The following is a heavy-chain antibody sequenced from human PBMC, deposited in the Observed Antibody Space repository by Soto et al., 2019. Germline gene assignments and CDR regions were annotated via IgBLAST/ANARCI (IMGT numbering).Heavy chain of an antibody. J-gene: IGHJ4*02. V-gene: IGHV1-46*01. Sequence: ASVKVSCKASGYTFTSYYMHWVRQAPGQGLEWMGIINPSGGSTSYAQKFQGRVTMTRDTSTSTVYMELSSLRSEDTAVYYCARVQYYYDSSGYWDYFDYWGQGTLVTVSS. D-gene: IGHD3-22*01. CDR1: GYTFTSYY. CDR3: ARVQYYYDSSGYWDYFDY. CDR2: INPSGGST.